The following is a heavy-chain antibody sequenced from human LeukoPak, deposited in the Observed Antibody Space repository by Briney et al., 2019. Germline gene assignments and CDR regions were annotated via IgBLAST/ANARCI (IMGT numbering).Heavy chain of an antibody. D-gene: IGHD6-19*01. CDR2: IYTSGST. Sequence: SGTLSLTCAVSGGSISSSNWWSWVRQPPGKGLEWIGRIYTSGSTNYNPSLKSRVTMSVDTSKNQFSLKLSSVTAADTAVYYCARRSWSGGYDWYFDLWGRGTLVTVSS. J-gene: IGHJ2*01. CDR1: GGSISSSNW. V-gene: IGHV4-4*02. CDR3: ARRSWSGGYDWYFDL.